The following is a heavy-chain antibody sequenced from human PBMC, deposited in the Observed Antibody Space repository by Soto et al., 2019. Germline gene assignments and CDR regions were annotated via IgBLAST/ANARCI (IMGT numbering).Heavy chain of an antibody. Sequence: EVQLVESGGGVVRPGGSLRLSCAASGFTFDDYGMSWVRQAPGKGLEWVSGINWNGGSTGYADSVKGRFTISRDNAKNSLYLKMNSLRAEDPALYHCVRNMISGYEMDLYFDYWGQGTLVTVSS. J-gene: IGHJ4*02. D-gene: IGHD5-12*01. CDR2: INWNGGST. V-gene: IGHV3-20*01. CDR1: GFTFDDYG. CDR3: VRNMISGYEMDLYFDY.